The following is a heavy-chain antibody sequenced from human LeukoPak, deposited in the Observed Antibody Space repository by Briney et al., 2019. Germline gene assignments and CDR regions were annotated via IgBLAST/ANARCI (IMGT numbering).Heavy chain of an antibody. V-gene: IGHV3-23*01. D-gene: IGHD3-10*01. CDR1: GFTFSSYA. Sequence: GGSLRLSCAASGFTFSSYAMSWVRQAPGKGLEWVSAISGSGGSTYYADSVKGRFTISRDNSKNTLFLQMNSLRAEDTAVYYCAKDLPSGISHYYYGMDVWGQGTTVTVSS. J-gene: IGHJ6*02. CDR2: ISGSGGST. CDR3: AKDLPSGISHYYYGMDV.